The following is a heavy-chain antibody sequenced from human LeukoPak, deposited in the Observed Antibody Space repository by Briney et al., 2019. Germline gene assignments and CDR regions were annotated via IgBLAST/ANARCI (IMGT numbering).Heavy chain of an antibody. CDR1: GFTFSAYA. Sequence: PGGSLRLSCAASGFTFSAYAMCWVRQAPGRGLEWIGEINHSGSTNYNPSLKSRVTISVDTSKNQFSLKLSSVTAADTAVYYCAGCAGSTSCSGFDYWGQGALVTVSS. CDR2: INHSGST. J-gene: IGHJ4*02. V-gene: IGHV4-34*08. CDR3: AGCAGSTSCSGFDY. D-gene: IGHD2-2*01.